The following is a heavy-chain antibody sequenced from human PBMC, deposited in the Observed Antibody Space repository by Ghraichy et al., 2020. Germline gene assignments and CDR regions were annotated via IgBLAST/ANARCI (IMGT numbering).Heavy chain of an antibody. CDR3: ARGGGTYYDFWSGYYGFDY. D-gene: IGHD3-3*01. V-gene: IGHV3-21*01. J-gene: IGHJ4*02. Sequence: GGSLRLSCAASGFTFSSYSMNWVRQAPGKGLEWVSSISSSSSYIYYADSVKGRFTISRDNAKNSLYLQMNSLRAEDTAVYYCARGGGTYYDFWSGYYGFDYWGQGTLVTVSS. CDR1: GFTFSSYS. CDR2: ISSSSSYI.